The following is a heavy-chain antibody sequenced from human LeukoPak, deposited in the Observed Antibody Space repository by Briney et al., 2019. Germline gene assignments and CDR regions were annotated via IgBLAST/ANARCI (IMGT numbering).Heavy chain of an antibody. CDR1: GGSLSSYY. V-gene: IGHV4-59*08. CDR3: ASNYYGSGSLDY. CDR2: IYYSGST. J-gene: IGHJ4*02. Sequence: PSETLSLTCTVSGGSLSSYYWSWIRQPPRKGLEGIGYIYYSGSTNYNPSLKSRVTISVDTSKNQFSLKLSSVTAADTAVYYCASNYYGSGSLDYWGQGNLVTVSS. D-gene: IGHD3-10*01.